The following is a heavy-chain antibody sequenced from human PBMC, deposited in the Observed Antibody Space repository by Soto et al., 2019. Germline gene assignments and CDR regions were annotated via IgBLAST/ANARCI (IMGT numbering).Heavy chain of an antibody. CDR2: LIPIFATG. Sequence: QVQLVQSGTEVKEPGSSVQVSCMASGYPFSNIAISWVRQAPGQGLEWMGGLIPIFATGNSAQKFQGRVTLTVDESTCTAYRELNNLRSEGSAADYWARHWGQFSPEVQGLYHYGMEVWGQRTTVIVS. CDR1: GYPFSNIA. D-gene: IGHD3-16*01. V-gene: IGHV1-69*01. J-gene: IGHJ6*02. CDR3: ARHWGQFSPEVQGLYHYGMEV.